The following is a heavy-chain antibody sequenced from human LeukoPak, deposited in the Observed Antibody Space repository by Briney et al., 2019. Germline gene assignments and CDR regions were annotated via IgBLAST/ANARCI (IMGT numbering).Heavy chain of an antibody. V-gene: IGHV1-69*13. Sequence: SVKVSCKASGGTFSNYAISWVRQAPGQGLEWMGGIIPLFGSADYAQKFQGRVTFTADESTSTAYMELSSLRSEDTAVYYCARRGRRGFDYWGQGTLVTVSS. CDR2: IIPLFGSA. J-gene: IGHJ4*02. CDR3: ARRGRRGFDY. CDR1: GGTFSNYA.